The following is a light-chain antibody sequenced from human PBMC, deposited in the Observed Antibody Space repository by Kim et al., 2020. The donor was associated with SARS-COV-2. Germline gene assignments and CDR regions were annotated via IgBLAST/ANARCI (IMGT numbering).Light chain of an antibody. CDR3: NSRDSSGNHLRV. CDR2: GKN. Sequence: LGQTVRITCQGDSLRSYYASWYQQKPGQAPVLVIYGKNNRPSGIPDRFSGSSSGNTASLTITGAQAEDEADYYCNSRDSSGNHLRVFGTGTKATVL. CDR1: SLRSYY. J-gene: IGLJ1*01. V-gene: IGLV3-19*01.